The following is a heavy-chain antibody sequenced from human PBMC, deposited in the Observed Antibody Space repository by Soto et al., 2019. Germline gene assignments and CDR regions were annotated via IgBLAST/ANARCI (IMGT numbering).Heavy chain of an antibody. D-gene: IGHD2-15*01. CDR1: GGTFSSYT. CDR2: IIPILGIA. V-gene: IGHV1-69*02. Sequence: QVQLVQSGAEVKKPGSSVKVSCKASGGTFSSYTISWVRQAPGQGLEWMGRIIPILGIANYAQKFQGRVTITADKSTSTAYMELSRLRSEDTAVYYCAGGRRAVVVVAATGDAFDIWGQGTMVTVSS. J-gene: IGHJ3*02. CDR3: AGGRRAVVVVAATGDAFDI.